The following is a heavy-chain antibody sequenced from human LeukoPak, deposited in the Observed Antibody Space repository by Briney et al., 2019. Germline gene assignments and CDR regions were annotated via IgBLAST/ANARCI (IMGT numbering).Heavy chain of an antibody. CDR3: ARGYYDSSGYSDAFDI. J-gene: IGHJ3*02. V-gene: IGHV3-74*01. CDR2: INGDGSYR. D-gene: IGHD3-22*01. Sequence: GGSLRLSCAASGFTFSTNWMHWVRQVPGKGLVWVSRINGDGSYRTYAASVKGRYTISRDNGKNTLYLQMNSLRDEDTAVYYCARGYYDSSGYSDAFDIWGQGTVDPVSS. CDR1: GFTFSTNW.